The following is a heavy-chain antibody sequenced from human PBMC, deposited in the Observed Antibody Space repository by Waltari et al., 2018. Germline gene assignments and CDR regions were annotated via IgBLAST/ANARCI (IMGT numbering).Heavy chain of an antibody. CDR3: ARYSNPPRFTIFGGHRPVGAFDI. D-gene: IGHD3-3*01. V-gene: IGHV4-34*01. CDR1: GGSFSGYY. CDR2: INHSGST. J-gene: IGHJ3*02. Sequence: QVQLQQWGAGLLTPSETLSLTCAVYGGSFSGYYWSWIRQPPGKGLEWIGEINHSGSTNYNPSLKSRVTISVDTSKNQFSLKLSSVTAADTAVYYCARYSNPPRFTIFGGHRPVGAFDIWGQGTMVTVSS.